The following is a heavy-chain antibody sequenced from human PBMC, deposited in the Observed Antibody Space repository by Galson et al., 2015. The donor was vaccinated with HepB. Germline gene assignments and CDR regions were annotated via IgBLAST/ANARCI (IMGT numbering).Heavy chain of an antibody. J-gene: IGHJ4*02. CDR3: VRGGSGSSAAN. CDR2: ISSSSTHI. V-gene: IGHV3-11*06. D-gene: IGHD3-10*01. CDR1: GFTFSKFY. Sequence: SLRLSCAASGFTFSKFYMSWIRQAPGKGLEWVSYISSSSTHINYADSVKGRFTISRDNAKNSLYLQMNSLRAEDTAVYFCVRGGSGSSAANWGQGTLVTVSS.